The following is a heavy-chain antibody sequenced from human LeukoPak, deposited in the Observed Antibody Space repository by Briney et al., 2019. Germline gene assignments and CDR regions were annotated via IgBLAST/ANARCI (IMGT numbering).Heavy chain of an antibody. CDR3: ARDWGSGSYYNPYYYYYGMDV. D-gene: IGHD3-10*01. Sequence: GGSLRLSCAASGFTVSSNYMSWVRQAPGKGLECVSVIYSGGSTYYADSVKGRFTISRDNSKNTLYLQMNSLRAEDTAVYYCARDWGSGSYYNPYYYYYGMDVWGQGTTVTVSS. CDR1: GFTVSSNY. J-gene: IGHJ6*02. V-gene: IGHV3-66*01. CDR2: IYSGGST.